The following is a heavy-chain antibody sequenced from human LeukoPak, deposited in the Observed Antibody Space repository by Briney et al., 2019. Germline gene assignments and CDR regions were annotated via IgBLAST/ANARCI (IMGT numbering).Heavy chain of an antibody. CDR1: GGSISSGGYY. Sequence: SETLSLTCTVSGGSISSGGYYWSWIRQHPGKGLEWIGYIYYSGSTYYNPSLKSRVTISVDTSKNQFSLKLSSVTAADTAVYYCARDIAAGYYFDYWGQGTLVTVSS. V-gene: IGHV4-31*03. CDR3: ARDIAAGYYFDY. CDR2: IYYSGST. J-gene: IGHJ4*02. D-gene: IGHD6-13*01.